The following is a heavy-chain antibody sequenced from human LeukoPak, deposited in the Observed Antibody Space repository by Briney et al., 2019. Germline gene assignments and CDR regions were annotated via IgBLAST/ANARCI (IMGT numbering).Heavy chain of an antibody. V-gene: IGHV4-4*02. D-gene: IGHD5-24*01. CDR3: ARDLEMATSTPFDY. Sequence: SGTLSLTCAVSGGSISSGNWWSWVRQPPGKGLEWIGEMYHSGSTNYNTSLKSRVTISVDTSKNQFSLKLSSVTAADTAVYYCARDLEMATSTPFDYWGQGTLVTVSS. CDR1: GGSISSGNW. CDR2: MYHSGST. J-gene: IGHJ4*02.